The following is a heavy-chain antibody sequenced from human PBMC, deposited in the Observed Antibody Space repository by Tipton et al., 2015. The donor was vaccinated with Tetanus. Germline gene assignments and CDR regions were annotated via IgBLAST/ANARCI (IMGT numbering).Heavy chain of an antibody. V-gene: IGHV4-31*03. CDR2: IYYSGDT. J-gene: IGHJ4*02. CDR3: ARQSASWNFYFDY. CDR1: GGSISSGGYF. D-gene: IGHD1-7*01. Sequence: TLSLTCSVSGGSISSGGYFWNWIRQHPGKGPEWIGYIYYSGDTFYNPPLKSRVTISVDTSKNQFSLNLRSVTAADTAVYFCARQSASWNFYFDYWGQGTLVIVSS.